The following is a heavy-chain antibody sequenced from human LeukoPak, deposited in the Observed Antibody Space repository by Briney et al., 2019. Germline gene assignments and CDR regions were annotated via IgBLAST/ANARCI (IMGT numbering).Heavy chain of an antibody. V-gene: IGHV4-59*12. CDR1: GGSISSYY. J-gene: IGHJ4*02. CDR2: IYYSGST. Sequence: PSETLSLTCTVSGGSISSYYWSWIRQPPGKGLEWIGYIYYSGSTNYNPSLKSRVTISVDTSKNQFSLKLSSVTAADTAVYYCARDPGAYYDSSGYYGYWGQGTLVTVSS. CDR3: ARDPGAYYDSSGYYGY. D-gene: IGHD3-22*01.